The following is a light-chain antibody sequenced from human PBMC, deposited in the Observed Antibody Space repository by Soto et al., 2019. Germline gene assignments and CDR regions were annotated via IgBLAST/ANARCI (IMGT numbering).Light chain of an antibody. CDR2: EVS. CDR1: SSDVGSYNY. Sequence: QSALTQPASGSGSPGQSITISCTGTSSDVGSYNYVSWYQQHPGKAPKLMIYEVSNRPSGVYNRFSGSKAGNTASLTTSGHQADDEANYYCSSYTNISTRVFGGGTKLTVL. CDR3: SSYTNISTRV. J-gene: IGLJ3*02. V-gene: IGLV2-14*01.